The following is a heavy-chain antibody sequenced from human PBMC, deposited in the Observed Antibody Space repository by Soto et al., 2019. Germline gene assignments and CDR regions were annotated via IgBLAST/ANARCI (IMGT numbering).Heavy chain of an antibody. Sequence: GGSLRLSCAASGFTFDDYAMHWVRQPPGKGLEWVSGISWNSGSMGYAVSVRGRFTISRDNAKNSLYLQMNSLRAEDTAFYYCAKDRGSVVILDSWGQGTLVTVSS. V-gene: IGHV3-9*01. CDR3: AKDRGSVVILDS. CDR2: ISWNSGSM. CDR1: GFTFDDYA. J-gene: IGHJ4*02. D-gene: IGHD3-22*01.